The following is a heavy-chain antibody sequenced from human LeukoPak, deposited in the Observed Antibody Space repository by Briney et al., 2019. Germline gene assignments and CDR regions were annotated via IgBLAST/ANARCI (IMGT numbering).Heavy chain of an antibody. V-gene: IGHV1-24*01. J-gene: IGHJ4*02. CDR2: FDPEDGET. CDR3: ATVAPEDYYFDY. Sequence: GALVKVSCKVSGYTLTELSMHWVRQAPGKGLEWMGGFDPEDGETIYAQKFQGRVAMTEDTSTDTAYMELSSLRSEDTAVYYCATVAPEDYYFDYWGQGTLVTVSS. CDR1: GYTLTELS. D-gene: IGHD3/OR15-3a*01.